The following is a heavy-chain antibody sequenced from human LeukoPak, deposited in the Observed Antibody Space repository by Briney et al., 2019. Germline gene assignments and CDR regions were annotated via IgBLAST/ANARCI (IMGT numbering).Heavy chain of an antibody. J-gene: IGHJ4*02. V-gene: IGHV4-59*01. CDR3: ARGGSSGWYYFDY. D-gene: IGHD6-19*01. Sequence: SETLSLTCTVSGGSISSYYWSWIRQPPGKGLEWIGYIYYSGSTNYNPSLKSRVTISVDTSKNQFFLKLSSVTAADTAVYYCARGGSSGWYYFDYWGQGTLVTVSS. CDR2: IYYSGST. CDR1: GGSISSYY.